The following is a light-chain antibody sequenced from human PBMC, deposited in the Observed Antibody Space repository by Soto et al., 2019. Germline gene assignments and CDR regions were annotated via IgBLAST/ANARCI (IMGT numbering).Light chain of an antibody. V-gene: IGKV1-8*01. J-gene: IGKJ1*01. CDR1: QGISSY. CDR2: AAS. CDR3: QQSYSTPVWT. Sequence: AIRMTQSPSSFSASTGDRFTITCRASQGISSYLAWYQQKPGKAPKLLIYAASTLQSGVPSRFSGSGSGTDFTLTISCLQSEDFATYYCQQSYSTPVWTFGQGTKVDIK.